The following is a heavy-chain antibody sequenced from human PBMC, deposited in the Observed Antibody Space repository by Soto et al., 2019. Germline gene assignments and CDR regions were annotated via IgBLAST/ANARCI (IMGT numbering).Heavy chain of an antibody. CDR1: GFSFENFA. CDR2: ISWSSASI. Sequence: EVQLLESGGGLVKPGGSLRLSCAASGFSFENFAMHWVRQVPGKGLEWVSGISWSSASIGYAASVKGRFTISRDNAENSVLLPLGSLRHENTALYFCVKDTRTGRINLFGTWGKGNVVTVS. D-gene: IGHD3-3*02. J-gene: IGHJ5*02. CDR3: VKDTRTGRINLFGT. V-gene: IGHV3-9*01.